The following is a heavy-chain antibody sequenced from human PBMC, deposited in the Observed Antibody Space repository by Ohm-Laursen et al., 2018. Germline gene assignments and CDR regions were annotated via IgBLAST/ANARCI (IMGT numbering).Heavy chain of an antibody. V-gene: IGHV1-69*06. J-gene: IGHJ4*02. CDR2: IIPIFGTA. D-gene: IGHD3-22*01. CDR3: AVQTYYYDSSGSRIDY. CDR1: GGPFSSYA. Sequence: SSVKVSCKASGGPFSSYAISWVRQAPGQGLEWMGGIIPIFGTANYAQKFQGRVTITADKSTSTAYMELSSLRSEDTAVYYCAVQTYYYDSSGSRIDYWGQGTLVTVSS.